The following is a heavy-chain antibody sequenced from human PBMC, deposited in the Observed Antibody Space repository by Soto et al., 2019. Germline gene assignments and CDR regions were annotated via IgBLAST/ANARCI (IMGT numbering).Heavy chain of an antibody. Sequence: QVQLQESGPGLVKPSQTLSLTCTVSGGSISSGDYYWSWIRQPPGKGLEWMGYIYYSGSTYYNPSLESRVTISVDTSKNQFSLKLSSVTAADTAVYYCAREPRMTTVTTSGFEYFDYWGQGTLVTVSS. CDR3: AREPRMTTVTTSGFEYFDY. J-gene: IGHJ4*02. V-gene: IGHV4-30-4*01. D-gene: IGHD4-17*01. CDR1: GGSISSGDYY. CDR2: IYYSGST.